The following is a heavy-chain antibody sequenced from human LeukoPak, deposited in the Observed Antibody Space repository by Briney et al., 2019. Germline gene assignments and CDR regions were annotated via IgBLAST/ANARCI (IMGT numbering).Heavy chain of an antibody. CDR3: ASRGDSSGHYYFDY. D-gene: IGHD3-22*01. Sequence: SETLSLTCTVSGGSISSSSYYWGWIRQPPGKGLEWIGCISYSGSTSYNPSLKSRVTMSGDTSKNQFSLKLSSVTAADTAVYYCASRGDSSGHYYFDYWGQGTLVTVSS. V-gene: IGHV4-39*01. J-gene: IGHJ4*02. CDR2: ISYSGST. CDR1: GGSISSSSYY.